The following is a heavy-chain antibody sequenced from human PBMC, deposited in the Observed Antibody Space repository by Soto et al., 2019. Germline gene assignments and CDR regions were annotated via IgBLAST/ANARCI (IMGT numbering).Heavy chain of an antibody. CDR2: ISTDNGNT. J-gene: IGHJ4*02. V-gene: IGHV1-18*01. CDR1: GYTFRNFG. Sequence: QVQLVQSGAEVKKPGASVKVSCKASGYTFRNFGISWVRQAPGQRLEWLGWISTDNGNTKYAQNFHDRVTMTTDTATHTAYMELRSLRSDDTAVYYCTRDAKYYDILTGYFVNDYWGQGTLVTVSS. D-gene: IGHD3-9*01. CDR3: TRDAKYYDILTGYFVNDY.